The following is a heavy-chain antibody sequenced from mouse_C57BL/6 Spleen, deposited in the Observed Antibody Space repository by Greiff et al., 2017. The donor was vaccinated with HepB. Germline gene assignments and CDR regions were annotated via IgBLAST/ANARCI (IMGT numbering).Heavy chain of an antibody. CDR3: ARSPFTTVGPWYFDV. CDR1: GFNIKDYY. Sequence: EVQLQQSGAELVKPGASVTLSCTASGFNIKDYYMHWVKQRTEQGLEWIGRIDPEDGETKYAPKFQGKATITADTSSNTAYLQLSSLTSEDTAVYYCARSPFTTVGPWYFDVWGTGTTVTVSS. CDR2: IDPEDGET. J-gene: IGHJ1*03. D-gene: IGHD1-1*01. V-gene: IGHV14-2*01.